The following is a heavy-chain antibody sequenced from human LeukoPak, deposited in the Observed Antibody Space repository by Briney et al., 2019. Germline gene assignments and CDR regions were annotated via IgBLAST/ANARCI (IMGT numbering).Heavy chain of an antibody. J-gene: IGHJ3*02. CDR1: GGSISSSSYY. CDR3: ASDIVVVPAADLPDAFDI. D-gene: IGHD2-2*01. Sequence: SETLSLTCTVSGGSISSSSYYWGWIRQPPGKGLEWIGSIYHSGSTYYNPSLKSRVTISVDTSKNQFSLKLSSVTAADTAVYYCASDIVVVPAADLPDAFDIWGQGTMVTVSS. CDR2: IYHSGST. V-gene: IGHV4-39*07.